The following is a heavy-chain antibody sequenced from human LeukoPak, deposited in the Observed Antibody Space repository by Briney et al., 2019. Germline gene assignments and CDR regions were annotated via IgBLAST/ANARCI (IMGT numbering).Heavy chain of an antibody. V-gene: IGHV3-7*01. CDR2: IKQDGSEK. D-gene: IGHD5-18*01. Sequence: GGSLRLSCSASGFTFGSYWMSWVRRAPGKGLEWVANIKQDGSEKYYVDSVKGRFTISRDNAKNSLYLQTNSLRAEDTAVYYCARSAGYSYGYGMDVWGQGTTVTVSS. CDR1: GFTFGSYW. CDR3: ARSAGYSYGYGMDV. J-gene: IGHJ6*02.